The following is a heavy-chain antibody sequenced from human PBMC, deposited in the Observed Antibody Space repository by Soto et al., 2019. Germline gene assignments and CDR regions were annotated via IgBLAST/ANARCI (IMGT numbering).Heavy chain of an antibody. V-gene: IGHV3-23*01. CDR2: ISGGGGST. CDR3: AYTSGTYFATQQN. J-gene: IGHJ4*02. Sequence: EVQLLESGGGLVQPGGSLRLSCAASGFTFSTYALSWVRQAPGKGLEWVSAISGGGGSTYYADSVKGRFTISRDNSKNTLYLQINSLRAEDTAVYYCAYTSGTYFATQQNWGQGTLVTVSS. D-gene: IGHD3-10*01. CDR1: GFTFSTYA.